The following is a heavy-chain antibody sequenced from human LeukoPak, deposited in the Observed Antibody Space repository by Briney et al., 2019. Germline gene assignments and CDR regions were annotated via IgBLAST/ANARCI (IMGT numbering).Heavy chain of an antibody. V-gene: IGHV4-34*01. D-gene: IGHD6-19*01. J-gene: IGHJ4*02. CDR1: GGSFSGYY. CDR2: INHSGST. CDR3: ARGREQWLAYYFDY. Sequence: SETLSLTCAVYGGSFSGYYWSWIRQPPGKGLEWIGEINHSGSTNYNPSLKSRVTISVDTSKNQFSLKLSSVTAAGTAVYYCARGREQWLAYYFDYWGQGTLVTVSS.